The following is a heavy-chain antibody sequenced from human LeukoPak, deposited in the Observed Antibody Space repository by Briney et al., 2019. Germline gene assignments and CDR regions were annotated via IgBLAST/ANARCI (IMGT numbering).Heavy chain of an antibody. D-gene: IGHD5-18*01. Sequence: TGGSLRLSCAASGFTFSSYWMHWVRQAPGKGLVWVSRINSDGSSTSYADSVKGRFTISRDNSKNTLYLQMNSLRAEDAAVYYCAKAGIGDSYGYLDYFDYWGQGTLVTVSS. CDR3: AKAGIGDSYGYLDYFDY. CDR2: INSDGSST. J-gene: IGHJ4*02. CDR1: GFTFSSYW. V-gene: IGHV3-74*01.